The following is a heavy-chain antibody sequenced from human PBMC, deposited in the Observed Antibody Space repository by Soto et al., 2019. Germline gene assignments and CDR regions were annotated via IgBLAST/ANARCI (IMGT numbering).Heavy chain of an antibody. J-gene: IGHJ5*02. CDR1: GDSINNSHW. Sequence: QVQLQESGPGLVQPSGTLSLTCAVSGDSINNSHWWSWVRQTPGKGLEWIGETYHSGTTNYNPSLKTRVTISRDKSKNQFSLKMNSVTAADTAVYYCAREVNSSPARGPNWFDPWGQGTLVTVSS. CDR2: TYHSGTT. V-gene: IGHV4-4*02. CDR3: AREVNSSPARGPNWFDP. D-gene: IGHD6-13*01.